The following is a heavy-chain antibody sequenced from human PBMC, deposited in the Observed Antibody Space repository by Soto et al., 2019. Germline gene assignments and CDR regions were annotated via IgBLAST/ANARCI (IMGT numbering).Heavy chain of an antibody. CDR2: ITGSGGST. V-gene: IGHV3-23*01. J-gene: IGHJ5*02. CDR3: AKDLTVEDTAMVT. D-gene: IGHD5-18*01. Sequence: EVQLLESGAGLVQPGGSLRLSCAASGFTFSSYAMSWVRQAPGKGREWVSAITGSGGSTYYADSVKGRFTISRDNSKSTLYLQMNSLRAEDTAVYYCAKDLTVEDTAMVTWGQGTLVTVSS. CDR1: GFTFSSYA.